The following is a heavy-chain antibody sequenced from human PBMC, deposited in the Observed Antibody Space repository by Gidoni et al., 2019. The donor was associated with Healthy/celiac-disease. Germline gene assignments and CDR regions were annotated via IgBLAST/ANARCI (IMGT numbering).Heavy chain of an antibody. V-gene: IGHV4-34*01. CDR2: INHSGST. Sequence: QVQLQQWGAGLLKPSETLSLTCAVYGGSFSGYYWSWIRQPPGKGLEWIGEINHSGSTNYNPSRKSRVTISVDTSKNQFALKLSSVTAADTAVYYCARGQCGRTSCYSLVWFDPWGQGTLVTVSS. D-gene: IGHD2-2*01. CDR1: GGSFSGYY. CDR3: ARGQCGRTSCYSLVWFDP. J-gene: IGHJ5*02.